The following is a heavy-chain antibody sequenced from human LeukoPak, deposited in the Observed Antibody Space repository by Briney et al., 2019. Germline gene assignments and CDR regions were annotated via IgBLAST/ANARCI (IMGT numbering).Heavy chain of an antibody. CDR3: ARVVVGQWLTGDGMDV. Sequence: GGSLRLSCAASGFTFSSYAMHWVRQAPGKGLEWVAVISYDGSNKYYADSVKGRFTISRDNSKNTLYLQMNSLRAEDTAVYYCARVVVGQWLTGDGMDVWGQGTTVTVSS. CDR1: GFTFSSYA. CDR2: ISYDGSNK. D-gene: IGHD6-19*01. J-gene: IGHJ6*02. V-gene: IGHV3-30-3*01.